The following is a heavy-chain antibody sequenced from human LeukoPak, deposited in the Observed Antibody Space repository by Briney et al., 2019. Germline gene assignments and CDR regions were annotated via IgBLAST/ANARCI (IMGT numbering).Heavy chain of an antibody. CDR1: GYTFTSYY. J-gene: IGHJ6*02. Sequence: ASVKVSCKASGYTFTSYYMHWVRQAPGQGLAWMGIINPIDGSTTYAQKFQGTVTLTRDTSTSTVYMELSSLKSEDTAVYYCARDLSTYNDISTGLRPPDSYGLDVWGQGTTVTVSS. D-gene: IGHD3-9*01. V-gene: IGHV1-46*01. CDR2: INPIDGST. CDR3: ARDLSTYNDISTGLRPPDSYGLDV.